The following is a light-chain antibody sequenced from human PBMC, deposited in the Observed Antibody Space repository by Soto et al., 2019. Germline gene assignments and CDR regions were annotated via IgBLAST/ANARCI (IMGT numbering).Light chain of an antibody. Sequence: DSVMTKFPESLTAALGERATINCKSSQSVLNTANNKNYLGWYQPKPGQTPRLLSYGAYTRATGVPHRFSGILSGTEFTLTISSLQSEDFAFYYGQQYYNWHPYTFGQGTKFDIK. CDR3: QQYYNWHPYT. V-gene: IGKV4-1*01. CDR2: GAY. J-gene: IGKJ2*01. CDR1: QSVLNTANNKNY.